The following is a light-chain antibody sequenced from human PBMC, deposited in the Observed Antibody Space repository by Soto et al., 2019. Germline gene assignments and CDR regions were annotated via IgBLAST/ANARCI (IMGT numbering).Light chain of an antibody. J-gene: IGKJ1*01. CDR2: SAT. Sequence: AIQMTQSPTSLSASVGDRVIITCRASQDISKDLGWYQQKPGKAPKFLIYSATSTQSGVPSTFSGSGFGTDFTLTISSLQPEDFATYYCLQDHDYPRTFGQGTKGEF. CDR1: QDISKD. CDR3: LQDHDYPRT. V-gene: IGKV1-6*01.